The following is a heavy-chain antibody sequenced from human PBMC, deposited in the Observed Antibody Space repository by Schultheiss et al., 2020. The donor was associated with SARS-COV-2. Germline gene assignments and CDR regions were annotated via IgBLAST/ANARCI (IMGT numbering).Heavy chain of an antibody. V-gene: IGHV3-23*01. CDR3: AGGGRGWVKDAFDI. CDR1: RFTFSSYW. CDR2: ISGSGGST. D-gene: IGHD6-19*01. Sequence: GGSLRLSCAASRFTFSSYWMTWVRQAPGKGLEWVSAISGSGGSTYYADSVKGRFTISRDNAKISLYLQMNSLSAEDSAVYYCAGGGRGWVKDAFDIWGQGTMVTVSS. J-gene: IGHJ3*02.